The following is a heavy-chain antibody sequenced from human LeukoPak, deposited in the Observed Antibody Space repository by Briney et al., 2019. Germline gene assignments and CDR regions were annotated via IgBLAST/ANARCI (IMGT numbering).Heavy chain of an antibody. Sequence: SETLSLTCTVSGGSISTYYWSWIRQPPGKGLEWIGYIFYSGSTNYNPSLKSRVTISVDTSKNQFSLKLTSVTAADTAVYYCARLGNNSGWYYWGQGSLVTVSS. V-gene: IGHV4-59*08. J-gene: IGHJ4*02. D-gene: IGHD6-19*01. CDR2: IFYSGST. CDR3: ARLGNNSGWYY. CDR1: GGSISTYY.